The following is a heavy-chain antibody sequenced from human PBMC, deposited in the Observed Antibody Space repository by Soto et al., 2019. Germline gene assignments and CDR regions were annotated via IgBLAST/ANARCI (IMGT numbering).Heavy chain of an antibody. CDR3: ARHSSGGNFYSPLDY. J-gene: IGHJ4*02. CDR1: GDSISSSNYF. V-gene: IGHV4-39*01. D-gene: IGHD2-15*01. CDR2: IDYSGST. Sequence: QLQLQESGPGLVKPSETLSLTCTVSGDSISSSNYFWGWIRQPPGKGLEWIGSIDYSGSTYYNPCLKSRVTISVDTSKKQLSRKRTSVTAADTAVYYCARHSSGGNFYSPLDYWGQGTLVTVSS.